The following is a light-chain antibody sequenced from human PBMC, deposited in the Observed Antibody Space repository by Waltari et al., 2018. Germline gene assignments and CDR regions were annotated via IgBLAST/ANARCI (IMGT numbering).Light chain of an antibody. CDR2: RIS. CDR1: QSLVHNDGNTY. V-gene: IGKV2-30*02. CDR3: MQGTYWPYS. J-gene: IGKJ2*03. Sequence: DVVMTQSPLSLPVTLGQPASISCTSSQSLVHNDGNTYLTWFLQGPGQSPRRLIYRISKRHSGVPDRFSGSGSGTDFTLKISRVEAEDVGVYYCMQGTYWPYSFGQGTKLEIK.